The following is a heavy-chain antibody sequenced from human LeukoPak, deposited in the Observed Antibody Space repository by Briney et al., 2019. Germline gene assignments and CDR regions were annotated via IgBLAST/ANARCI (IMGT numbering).Heavy chain of an antibody. CDR1: EFTFSSYD. D-gene: IGHD6-13*01. CDR3: ARSLGTAAGTGLDY. V-gene: IGHV3-13*05. Sequence: PGGSLRLSCAASEFTFSSYDMHWVRQATGKGLGWVSAIGTAGDPYYPGSVKGRFTISRENAKNSLYLQMNSLRAGDTAVYYCARSLGTAAGTGLDYWGQGTLVTVSS. J-gene: IGHJ4*02. CDR2: IGTAGDP.